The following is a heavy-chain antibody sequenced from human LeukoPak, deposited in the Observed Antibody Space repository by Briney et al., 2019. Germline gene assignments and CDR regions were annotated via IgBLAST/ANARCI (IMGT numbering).Heavy chain of an antibody. Sequence: PGGSLRLSCAASGFILSAYVIHWVRQAPGKGLEWVAVMSSDGSIKVYTNSVKERFIISRDNSKNTLYLEMNSLRVDDTAVYYCARDSWYGAPDYFDSWGQGTLVTVSS. V-gene: IGHV3-30-3*01. CDR1: GFILSAYV. J-gene: IGHJ4*02. CDR3: ARDSWYGAPDYFDS. CDR2: MSSDGSIK. D-gene: IGHD6-13*01.